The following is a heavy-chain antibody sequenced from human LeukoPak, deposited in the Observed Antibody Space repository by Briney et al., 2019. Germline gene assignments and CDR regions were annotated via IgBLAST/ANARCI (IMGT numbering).Heavy chain of an antibody. Sequence: GGSLRLSCAASGFTFDDYGMSWVRQAPGKGLEWVSGINWNGGSTGYADSVKGRFTISRDNAKNSLYLQMNSLRAEDTAVYYCAKDYSRYCTGGACYYSDYWGQGTLVTVSS. CDR1: GFTFDDYG. V-gene: IGHV3-20*04. CDR2: INWNGGST. D-gene: IGHD2-8*02. CDR3: AKDYSRYCTGGACYYSDY. J-gene: IGHJ4*02.